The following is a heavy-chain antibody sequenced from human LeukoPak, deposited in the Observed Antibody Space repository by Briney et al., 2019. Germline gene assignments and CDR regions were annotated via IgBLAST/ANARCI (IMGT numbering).Heavy chain of an antibody. CDR3: ARDQEYYVPYYYYYRMDV. J-gene: IGHJ6*02. CDR1: GFTLSSYW. V-gene: IGHV3-7*01. CDR2: IKQDGSEK. D-gene: IGHD2/OR15-2a*01. Sequence: GGSLRLSCAASGFTLSSYWMSWVRQAPGKGLEWVANIKQDGSEKYYVDSVKGRFTISRDNAKSSLYLEMNSLRAEDTGVYYCARDQEYYVPYYYYYRMDVWGQGTTVTVSS.